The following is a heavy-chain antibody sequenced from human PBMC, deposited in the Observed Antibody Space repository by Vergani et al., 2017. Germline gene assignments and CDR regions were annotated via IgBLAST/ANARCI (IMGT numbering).Heavy chain of an antibody. V-gene: IGHV1-69*01. CDR3: ASRDITIFGXVIIRGYYYYGMDV. Sequence: VQLVQSGAEVKKPGSSVKVSCKASGGTFSSYAISWVRQAPGQGLEWMGGIIPIFGTANYAQKFQGRVTITADESTSTAYMELSSLRSEDTAVYYCASRDITIFGXVIIRGYYYYGMDVWGQGTTVTVSS. J-gene: IGHJ6*02. CDR2: IIPIFGTA. D-gene: IGHD3-3*01. CDR1: GGTFSSYA.